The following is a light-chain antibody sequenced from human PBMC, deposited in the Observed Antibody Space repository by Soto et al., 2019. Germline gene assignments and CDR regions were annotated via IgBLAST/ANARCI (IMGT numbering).Light chain of an antibody. Sequence: EIVLTQSPATLSLSPGEGVALSCGASQSLSNNFLAWYQQKPGLAPRLLIYDASTRATGIPDRFSGSGSGTDFTLTICRLEPEDFAVYYCHQFGASPAFGGGTKVEFK. CDR2: DAS. CDR3: HQFGASPA. CDR1: QSLSNNF. J-gene: IGKJ4*01. V-gene: IGKV3D-20*01.